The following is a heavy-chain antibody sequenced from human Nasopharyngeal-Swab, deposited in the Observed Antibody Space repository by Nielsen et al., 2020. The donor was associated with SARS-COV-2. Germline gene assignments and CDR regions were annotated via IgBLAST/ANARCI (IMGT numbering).Heavy chain of an antibody. J-gene: IGHJ4*02. D-gene: IGHD2-2*01. CDR2: ISSSGSYM. Sequence: GGSLRLSCAASGLTFSDYIMNWVRQAPGQGLEWVSSISSSGSYMYYTDSVKGRFTMSRDNAKNSLYLQMNSLRAEDTAVYYCASDSRYWGQGTLVTVSS. CDR1: GLTFSDYI. V-gene: IGHV3-21*01. CDR3: ASDSRY.